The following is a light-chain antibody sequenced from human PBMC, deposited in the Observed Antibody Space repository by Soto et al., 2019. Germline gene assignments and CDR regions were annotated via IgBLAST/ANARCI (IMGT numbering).Light chain of an antibody. CDR3: QQYYSFPRT. Sequence: IHMTQSASSLSASVGNRVTITCRASQGIRHDLGWYQQKPGKAPKRLIYAASTLQSGVPSRFSGSGYGTDFNLTISCLQSEDFATYYCQQYYSFPRTFGQGTKVDI. CDR1: QGIRHD. V-gene: IGKV1-17*01. J-gene: IGKJ1*01. CDR2: AAS.